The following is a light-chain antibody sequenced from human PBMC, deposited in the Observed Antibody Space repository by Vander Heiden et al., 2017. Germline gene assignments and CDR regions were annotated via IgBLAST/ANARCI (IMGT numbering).Light chain of an antibody. CDR2: EVS. CDR1: SSDVGGYNY. J-gene: IGLJ1*01. CDR3: SSYAGSNNFV. V-gene: IGLV2-8*01. Sequence: QSALTQPPSASGSPGQSVTISCTGTSSDVGGYNYVSWYQQHPGKAPKLMIYEVSKRPSGVPDRFSGSKSGNTASLTVSGRQAEDEADYYCSSYAGSNNFVFGTGTKGTVL.